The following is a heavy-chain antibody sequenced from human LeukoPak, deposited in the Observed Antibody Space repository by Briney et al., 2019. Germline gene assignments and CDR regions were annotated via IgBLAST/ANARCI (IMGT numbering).Heavy chain of an antibody. Sequence: SETLSLTCTVSGGSISSYYWSWIRQPPGKGLEWIGYIYYSGSTNYNPSLKSRVTISVDTSKNQFSLKLSSVTAADTAVYYCARDSGSRDFDYWGQGTLVTVSS. CDR1: GGSISSYY. CDR2: IYYSGST. J-gene: IGHJ4*02. V-gene: IGHV4-59*01. D-gene: IGHD3-22*01. CDR3: ARDSGSRDFDY.